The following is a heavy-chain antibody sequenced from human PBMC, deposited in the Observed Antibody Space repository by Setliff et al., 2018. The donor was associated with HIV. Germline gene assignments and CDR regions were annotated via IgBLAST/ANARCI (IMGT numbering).Heavy chain of an antibody. J-gene: IGHJ4*02. D-gene: IGHD1-1*01. V-gene: IGHV1-3*01. Sequence: ASVKVSCKASGYTFTSYAMHWVRQAPGQRLEWMGWINAGNGNTKYSQKFQGRVTITRDRSINTAYMEFTGLTSDDTAVYYCVRQLSNSFDYWGQGTLVTVSS. CDR3: VRQLSNSFDY. CDR1: GYTFTSYA. CDR2: INAGNGNT.